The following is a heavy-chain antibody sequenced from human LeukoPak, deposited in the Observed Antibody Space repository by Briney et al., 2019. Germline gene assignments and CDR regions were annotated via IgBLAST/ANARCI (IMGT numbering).Heavy chain of an antibody. CDR3: AKEITVADDDY. Sequence: PGRSLRLSCAASGFTFSSYGMHWVRQAPGKGLEWVAVIWYDGSNKYYADSVKGRFTISRDNSKNTLYLQMNSLRAEDTAVYYCAKEITVADDDYWGQGTLVTVSS. CDR2: IWYDGSNK. V-gene: IGHV3-33*06. J-gene: IGHJ4*02. CDR1: GFTFSSYG. D-gene: IGHD1-14*01.